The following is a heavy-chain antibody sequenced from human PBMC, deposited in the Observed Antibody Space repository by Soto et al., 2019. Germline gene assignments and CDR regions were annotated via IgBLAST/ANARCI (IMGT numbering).Heavy chain of an antibody. D-gene: IGHD2-15*01. V-gene: IGHV3-21*01. J-gene: IGHJ4*02. Sequence: GGSLRLSCAASGFTFSSYSMNWVRQAPGKGLEWVSSISSSSSYIYYADSVKGRFTISRDNAKNSLYLQMNSLRAEDTAVYYCARSIVVVVAAMAYYFDYWGQGTLVTVSS. CDR2: ISSSSSYI. CDR1: GFTFSSYS. CDR3: ARSIVVVVAAMAYYFDY.